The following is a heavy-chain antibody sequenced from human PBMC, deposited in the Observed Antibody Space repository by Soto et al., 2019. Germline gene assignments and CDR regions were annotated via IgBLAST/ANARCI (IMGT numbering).Heavy chain of an antibody. J-gene: IGHJ4*02. CDR2: INHSGST. CDR1: GGSFSCYY. V-gene: IGHV4-34*01. D-gene: IGHD3-16*02. CDR3: ARVPIMITFGGVIAYFDY. Sequence: SETLSLTCAVYGGSFSCYYWSWIRQPPGKGLEWIGEINHSGSTNYNPSLKSRVTISVDTSKNQFSLKLSSVTAADTAVYYCARVPIMITFGGVIAYFDYWGQGTLVTVSS.